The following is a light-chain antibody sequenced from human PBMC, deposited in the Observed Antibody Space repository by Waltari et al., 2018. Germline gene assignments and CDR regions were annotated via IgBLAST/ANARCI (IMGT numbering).Light chain of an antibody. CDR2: GAS. Sequence: EIVMTQSPATLSVSPGERATLSCRASQSVGSNLVWYQQKPGQAPRLLIYGASTRATGVPARFSGSGSGTDFTLTISSLQSEDFALYYCQQYNNWPWTFGQGTKVEIK. V-gene: IGKV3-15*01. CDR3: QQYNNWPWT. CDR1: QSVGSN. J-gene: IGKJ1*01.